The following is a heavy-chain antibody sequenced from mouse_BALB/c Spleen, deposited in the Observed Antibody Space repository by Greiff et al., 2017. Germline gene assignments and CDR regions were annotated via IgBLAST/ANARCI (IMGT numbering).Heavy chain of an antibody. V-gene: IGHV1-4*01. D-gene: IGHD1-1*01. CDR1: GYTFTSYT. CDR3: ARAIYYYGSSYHWFAY. Sequence: QVQLQQSGAELARPGASVKMSCKASGYTFTSYTMHWVKQRPGQGLEWIGYINPSSGYTNYTQKFKDKATLTADKSSSTAYMQLSSLTSEDSAVYYDARAIYYYGSSYHWFAYWGQGTLVTVSA. CDR2: INPSSGYT. J-gene: IGHJ3*01.